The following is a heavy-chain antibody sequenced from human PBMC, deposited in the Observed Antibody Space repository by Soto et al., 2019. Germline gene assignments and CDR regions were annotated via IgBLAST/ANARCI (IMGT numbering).Heavy chain of an antibody. CDR2: IYYSGTT. CDR3: ARGYSRGFVGNWFDS. Sequence: PSETLSLTCSVSGGSINNGGNYWSWIRQHPGKGLEWIGYIYYSGTTSYNPSLESRVTISVDTSPMSVDSSKNQFSLQLSSVTAADTAVYYCARGYSRGFVGNWFDSWGQGILVTVSS. J-gene: IGHJ5*01. CDR1: GGSINNGGNY. D-gene: IGHD3-22*01. V-gene: IGHV4-31*03.